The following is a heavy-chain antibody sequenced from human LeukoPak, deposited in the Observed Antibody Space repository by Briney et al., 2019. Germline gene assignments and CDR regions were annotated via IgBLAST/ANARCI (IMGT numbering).Heavy chain of an antibody. CDR3: AKYYYDSSGYQGFRGKQTYYFDY. Sequence: PGGSLRLSCAASGFTFSSYGMSWVRQAPGKGLEWVAVISYDGSNKYYADSVKGRFTISRDNSKNTLYLQMNSLRAEDTAVYYCAKYYYDSSGYQGFRGKQTYYFDYWGQGTLVTVSS. V-gene: IGHV3-30*18. J-gene: IGHJ4*02. CDR1: GFTFSSYG. D-gene: IGHD3-22*01. CDR2: ISYDGSNK.